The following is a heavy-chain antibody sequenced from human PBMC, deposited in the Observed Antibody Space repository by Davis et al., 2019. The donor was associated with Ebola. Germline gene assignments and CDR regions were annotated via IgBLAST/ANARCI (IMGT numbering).Heavy chain of an antibody. CDR1: GFTFSSYG. V-gene: IGHV3-30*03. Sequence: GEPLKISCAASGFTFSSYGMHWVRQAPGKGLEWVAVISYDGSNKYYADSVKGRFTISRDNSKNTLYLQMNSLRAEDTAVYYCATGLDYWGQGTLVTVSS. CDR2: ISYDGSNK. CDR3: ATGLDY. J-gene: IGHJ4*02. D-gene: IGHD3-10*01.